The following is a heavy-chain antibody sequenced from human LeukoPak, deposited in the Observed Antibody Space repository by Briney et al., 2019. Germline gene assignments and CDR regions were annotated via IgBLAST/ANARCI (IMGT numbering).Heavy chain of an antibody. CDR3: ARLRYSKGI. V-gene: IGHV4-39*01. CDR2: IYYSGST. Sequence: SETLSLTCTVSGGSISSSSYYWGWFRQPPGKGLEWIGSIYYSGSTYYNPSLKSRVTISVDTSKNQFSLKLSSVTAADTAVYYCARLRYSKGIWGQGTLVTVSS. D-gene: IGHD4-11*01. J-gene: IGHJ4*02. CDR1: GGSISSSSYY.